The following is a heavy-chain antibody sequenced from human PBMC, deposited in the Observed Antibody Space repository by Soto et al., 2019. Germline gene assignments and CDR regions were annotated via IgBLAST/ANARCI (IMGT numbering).Heavy chain of an antibody. D-gene: IGHD2-2*01. V-gene: IGHV4-30-2*01. Sequence: SVILSLTCAVCGDYITSGGFSCKWIRQRPGKGLEWLGYIYHSGTSFYNPSLKSRVTISVDGSKNQFSLKVKSVPAADTAVYYCARGRLVPAVNFDYWGLGTLVTVSS. CDR1: GDYITSGGFS. J-gene: IGHJ4*02. CDR2: IYHSGTS. CDR3: ARGRLVPAVNFDY.